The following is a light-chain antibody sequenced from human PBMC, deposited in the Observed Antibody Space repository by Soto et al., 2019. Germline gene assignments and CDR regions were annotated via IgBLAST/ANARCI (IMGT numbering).Light chain of an antibody. J-gene: IGLJ2*01. Sequence: QSALTQPPSASGSPGQSVTISCTGTSSHVGGYNSVSWDQHHPGKAPKLMIYAVSRRPSRVPDRFSGSKSGNTASLAVSGLQAEDEAGYYGSPYSGSINVLFGGGTKLTVL. CDR2: AVS. CDR3: SPYSGSINVL. V-gene: IGLV2-8*01. CDR1: SSHVGGYNS.